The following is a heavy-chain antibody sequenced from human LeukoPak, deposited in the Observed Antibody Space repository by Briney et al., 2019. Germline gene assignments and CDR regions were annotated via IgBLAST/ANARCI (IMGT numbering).Heavy chain of an antibody. CDR1: GGSISSYY. D-gene: IGHD5-18*01. CDR2: IYYSGST. V-gene: IGHV4-59*12. CDR3: ARGGRSGYSYGHGPNWFDP. J-gene: IGHJ5*02. Sequence: SETLSLTCTVSGGSISSYYWSWIRQPPGKGLEWIGYIYYSGSTNYNPSLKSRVTISVDTSKNQFSLKLSSVAAADTAVYYCARGGRSGYSYGHGPNWFDPWGQGTLVTVSS.